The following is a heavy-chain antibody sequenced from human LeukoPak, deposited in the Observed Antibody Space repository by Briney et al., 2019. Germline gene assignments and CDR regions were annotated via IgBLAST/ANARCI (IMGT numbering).Heavy chain of an antibody. Sequence: PGGSLRLSCAGSGFTFSSYSMNWVRQAPGKGLEWVSSISSSSDYIYYADSVKGRFTISRDNAKNSLYLQMNSLRAEDTAVYYCARDRSHQRRFHSSREENWFDPWGQGTLVTVSS. CDR2: ISSSSDYI. CDR3: ARDRSHQRRFHSSREENWFDP. D-gene: IGHD6-13*01. V-gene: IGHV3-21*01. CDR1: GFTFSSYS. J-gene: IGHJ5*02.